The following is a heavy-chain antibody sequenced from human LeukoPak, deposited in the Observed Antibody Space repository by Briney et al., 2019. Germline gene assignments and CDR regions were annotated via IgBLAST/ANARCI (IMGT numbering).Heavy chain of an antibody. CDR3: ARGREVTRDFDY. V-gene: IGHV4-34*01. CDR2: VNHSGST. Sequence: KPPETLSLTCVVYGGSFSGYYWTWIRQPPGKGLEWIGDVNHSGSTNYNPSLESRVTISVDTSKSQFSLKLSSVTAADTSVYYCARGREVTRDFDYWGQGTLVSVSS. J-gene: IGHJ4*02. D-gene: IGHD4-11*01. CDR1: GGSFSGYY.